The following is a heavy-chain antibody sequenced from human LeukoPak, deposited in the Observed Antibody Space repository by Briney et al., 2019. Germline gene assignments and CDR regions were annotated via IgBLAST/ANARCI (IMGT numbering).Heavy chain of an antibody. Sequence: PSETLSLTCSVSGGSITSSSYYWSWIRQPPGKGLEWIGYIYYSGSTNYNPSLKSRVTISVDTSKNQFSLKLSSVTAADTAVYYCARDGAVAGWIGGYDYWGQGTLVTVSS. V-gene: IGHV4-61*01. CDR2: IYYSGST. J-gene: IGHJ4*02. CDR1: GGSITSSSYY. D-gene: IGHD6-19*01. CDR3: ARDGAVAGWIGGYDY.